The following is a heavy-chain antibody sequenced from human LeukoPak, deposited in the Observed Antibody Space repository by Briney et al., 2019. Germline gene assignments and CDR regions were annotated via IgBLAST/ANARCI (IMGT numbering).Heavy chain of an antibody. CDR1: GYTFTGYY. CDR2: NNPNSGDT. D-gene: IGHD2-2*01. CDR3: ARYCSTATCSEGDVY. V-gene: IGHV1-2*02. Sequence: ASVMVSCKASGYTFTGYYIHWVRQAPGQGLEWMGWNNPNSGDTKYAQKFQGRVTMTRDTSISTAHMELDSLNSGDTAVFYCARYCSTATCSEGDVYWGQGTLVTVSS. J-gene: IGHJ4*02.